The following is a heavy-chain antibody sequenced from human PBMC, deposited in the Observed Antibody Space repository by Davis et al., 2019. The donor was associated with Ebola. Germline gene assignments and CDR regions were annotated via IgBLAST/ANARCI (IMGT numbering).Heavy chain of an antibody. J-gene: IGHJ6*04. D-gene: IGHD3-16*01. CDR3: ASGLWGSRGMDV. V-gene: IGHV1-8*01. CDR2: MNPNSGNT. Sequence: AASVKVSCKASGYTFTSYDINWVRQATGQGLEWMGWMNPNSGNTGYAQKFQGRVTMTRNTSISTAYMELSSLRFEDTAVYYCASGLWGSRGMDVWGKGTTVTVSS. CDR1: GYTFTSYD.